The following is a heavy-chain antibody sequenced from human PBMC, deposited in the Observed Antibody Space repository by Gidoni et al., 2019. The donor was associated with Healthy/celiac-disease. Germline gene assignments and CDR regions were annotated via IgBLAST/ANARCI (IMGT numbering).Heavy chain of an antibody. D-gene: IGHD5-18*01. J-gene: IGHJ4*02. V-gene: IGHV5-51*01. Sequence: MGIIYPGDSDTRYSPSFQGQVTISADKSISTAYLQWSSLKASDTAMYYCARATWIQLWYIAAAAGYFDYWGQGTLVTVSS. CDR2: IYPGDSDT. CDR3: ARATWIQLWYIAAAAGYFDY.